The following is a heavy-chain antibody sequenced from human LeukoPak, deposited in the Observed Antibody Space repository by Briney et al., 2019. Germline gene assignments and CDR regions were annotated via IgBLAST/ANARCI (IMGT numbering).Heavy chain of an antibody. Sequence: PGRSLRLSCAASGFTFSSYGMHWVRQAPGRGLEWVAVISHDGGFKYYADSVKGRVTISRDNSKNTLYLQMNSLTAEDTAVYYCAKDGAARLNYFNYWGQGTLVTVSS. D-gene: IGHD6-6*01. CDR1: GFTFSSYG. CDR2: ISHDGGFK. CDR3: AKDGAARLNYFNY. J-gene: IGHJ4*02. V-gene: IGHV3-30*18.